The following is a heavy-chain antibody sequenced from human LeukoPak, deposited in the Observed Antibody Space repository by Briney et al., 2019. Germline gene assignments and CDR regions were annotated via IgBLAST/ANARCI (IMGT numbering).Heavy chain of an antibody. Sequence: GGSLRLSCAASGFTFSSYWMHWVRQAPGKGLVWDSAIRGSDDTALYADSVKGRFTISRDNFKNIVYLEMNSLRAEDTATYYCAKVTWESRPPDCNSWGPGTLVTVSS. D-gene: IGHD6-6*01. CDR1: GFTFSSYW. J-gene: IGHJ4*02. CDR2: IRGSDDTA. V-gene: IGHV3-23*01. CDR3: AKVTWESRPPDCNS.